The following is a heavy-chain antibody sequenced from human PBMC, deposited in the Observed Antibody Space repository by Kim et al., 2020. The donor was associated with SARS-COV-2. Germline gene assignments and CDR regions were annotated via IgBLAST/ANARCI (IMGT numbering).Heavy chain of an antibody. D-gene: IGHD4-17*01. V-gene: IGHV3-30*03. J-gene: IGHJ4*02. CDR3: ATLGDYDPAAGIDY. Sequence: SVKGRFTLSRDNSKNTLYLQMNRLRAEDTAVYYCATLGDYDPAAGIDYWGQGTLVTVSS.